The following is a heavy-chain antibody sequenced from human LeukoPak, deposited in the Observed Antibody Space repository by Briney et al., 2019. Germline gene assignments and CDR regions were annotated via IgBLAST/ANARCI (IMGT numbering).Heavy chain of an antibody. Sequence: GGSLRLSCAASGFTFSDYYMTWIRQAPGKGLEWVSYISTSGSTIYYADSVKGRFTISRDNSKNTLYLQMNSLRAEDTAVYYCAKSSWSLNFDYWGQGTLVTVSS. J-gene: IGHJ4*02. D-gene: IGHD6-13*01. CDR3: AKSSWSLNFDY. V-gene: IGHV3-11*01. CDR2: ISTSGSTI. CDR1: GFTFSDYY.